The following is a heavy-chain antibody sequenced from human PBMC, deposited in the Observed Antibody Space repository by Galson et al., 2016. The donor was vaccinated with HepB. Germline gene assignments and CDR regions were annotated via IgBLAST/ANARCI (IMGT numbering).Heavy chain of an antibody. CDR1: GYTFTGYG. CDR3: ARYRAATAYADY. D-gene: IGHD2-21*01. Sequence: SVKVSCKASGYTFTGYGISWVRQAPGQGLEWMGWISAVNGNTRYAQRFQDRVTMTIDTSTSTAFMELRSLRSDDTAVDYCARYRAATAYADYWGQGTLVTVSS. V-gene: IGHV1-18*01. CDR2: ISAVNGNT. J-gene: IGHJ4*02.